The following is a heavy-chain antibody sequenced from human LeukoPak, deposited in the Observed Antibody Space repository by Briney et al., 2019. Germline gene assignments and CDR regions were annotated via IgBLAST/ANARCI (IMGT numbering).Heavy chain of an antibody. J-gene: IGHJ4*02. D-gene: IGHD3-10*01. CDR1: GGSFSGYY. Sequence: PSETLSLTCAVYGGSFSGYYWSWIRQPPGKGLEWIGEINHSGSTNYNPSLKSRVTTSVDTSKNQFSLKLSSVTAADTAVYYCARGVGYYGSGTYFGYWGQGTLVTVSS. CDR2: INHSGST. CDR3: ARGVGYYGSGTYFGY. V-gene: IGHV4-34*01.